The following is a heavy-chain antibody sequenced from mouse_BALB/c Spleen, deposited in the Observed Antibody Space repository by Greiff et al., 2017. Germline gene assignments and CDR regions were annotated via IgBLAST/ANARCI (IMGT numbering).Heavy chain of an antibody. CDR3: ARSTYYRTFAY. CDR2: IDPANGNT. V-gene: IGHV14-3*02. Sequence: VHVKQSGAELVKPGASVKLSCTASGFNIKDTYMHWVKQRPEQGLEWIGRIDPANGNTKYDPKFQGKATITADTSSNTAYLQISSLTSEDTAVYYCARSTYYRTFAYWGQGTLVTVSA. CDR1: GFNIKDTY. J-gene: IGHJ3*01. D-gene: IGHD2-14*01.